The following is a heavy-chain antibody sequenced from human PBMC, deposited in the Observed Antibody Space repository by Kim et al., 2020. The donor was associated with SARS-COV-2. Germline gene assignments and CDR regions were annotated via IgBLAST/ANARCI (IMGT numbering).Heavy chain of an antibody. CDR3: ARGSGSSGYYYDAFDI. CDR1: GFSFSSYA. CDR2: ISYDGRNK. V-gene: IGHV3-30*04. J-gene: IGHJ3*02. Sequence: GGSLRLSCAASGFSFSSYAMYWVRQAPGKGLEWVAVISYDGRNKYYADSVKGRFTISRDNSKNTLYLQMNSLRVEDTAVYYCARGSGSSGYYYDAFDIRG. D-gene: IGHD3-22*01.